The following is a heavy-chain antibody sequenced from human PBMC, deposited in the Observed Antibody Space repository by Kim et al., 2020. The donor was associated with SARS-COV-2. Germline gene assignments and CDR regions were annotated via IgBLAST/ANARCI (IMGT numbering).Heavy chain of an antibody. D-gene: IGHD1-20*01. J-gene: IGHJ4*02. Sequence: GGSLRLSCAASGFTFSDSALNWVRQASGKGLEWVGRIKNKANSYATAYAASVKGRFTMSRDDSKNTAYLQMSSLKTEDTAVYYCFTRIKSGVDVDYWGQGTLVTVSS. CDR1: GFTFSDSA. CDR2: IKNKANSYAT. V-gene: IGHV3-73*01. CDR3: FTRIKSGVDVDY.